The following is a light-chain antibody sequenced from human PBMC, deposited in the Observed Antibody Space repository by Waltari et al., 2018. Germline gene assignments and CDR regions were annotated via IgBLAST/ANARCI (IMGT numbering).Light chain of an antibody. V-gene: IGKV3-15*01. Sequence: EILMTQSPGPLSVSPGATAPLSFRARQRLRRNLAWDQLKPGQAPRLLIYAASTRATGIPARFSGSGSGTEFTLTISSLQSEDFAVYYCQQYSDWPPLTFGGGTKVEIK. J-gene: IGKJ4*01. CDR3: QQYSDWPPLT. CDR2: AAS. CDR1: QRLRRN.